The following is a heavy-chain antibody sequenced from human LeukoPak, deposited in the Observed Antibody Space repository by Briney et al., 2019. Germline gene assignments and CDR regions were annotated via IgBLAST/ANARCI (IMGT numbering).Heavy chain of an antibody. CDR2: IYYSGST. J-gene: IGHJ4*02. Sequence: PSETLSLTCTVSGGSISSYYWSWIRQPPGKGLEWIGYIYYSGSTNYNPSLKSRVTISVDTSKNQYSLNLSSVTTADTAAYYCARTTTTFDDWGQGTLVTVSS. D-gene: IGHD4-11*01. CDR3: ARTTTTFDD. CDR1: GGSISSYY. V-gene: IGHV4-59*01.